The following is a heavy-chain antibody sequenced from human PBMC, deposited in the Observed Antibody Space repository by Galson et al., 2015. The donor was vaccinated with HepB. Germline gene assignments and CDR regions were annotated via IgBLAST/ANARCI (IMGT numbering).Heavy chain of an antibody. Sequence: SVKVSCKASGGTFSSYAISWVRQAPGQGLEWMGGIIPIFGTANYAQKFQGRVTITADKSTSTAYMELSSLRSEDTAVYYCARDSRGLAQGDWYFDLWGRGTLVTVSS. D-gene: IGHD3-10*01. J-gene: IGHJ2*01. CDR1: GGTFSSYA. CDR3: ARDSRGLAQGDWYFDL. CDR2: IIPIFGTA. V-gene: IGHV1-69*06.